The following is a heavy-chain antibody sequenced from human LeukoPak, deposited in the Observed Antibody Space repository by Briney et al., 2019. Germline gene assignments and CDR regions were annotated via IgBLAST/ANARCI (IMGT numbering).Heavy chain of an antibody. CDR3: ESRELTPKRFFDF. J-gene: IGHJ4*02. CDR1: GYTFTNYW. V-gene: IGHV5-51*01. D-gene: IGHD4-23*01. Sequence: GESLKISFRASGYTFTNYWRGWGRQMPGKGLEWRGTIYAGASDTKYSLSSQGQVTRSAARSIRTAYMQWRSLKASDTDMYYCESRELTPKRFFDFWGQGTLVTVSS. CDR2: IYAGASDT.